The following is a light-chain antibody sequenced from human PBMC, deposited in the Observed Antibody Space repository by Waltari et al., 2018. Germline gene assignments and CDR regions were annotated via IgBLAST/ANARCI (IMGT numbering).Light chain of an antibody. CDR3: QRRDNWPGGT. Sequence: ELVLTQSPATLSLSPGARATPSCRASQDVSTYLAWYQHKPGPAPSPLSYDASNRATGLPGRLSGRGSGTDFTITISSLGPEDFAVYYCQRRDNWPGGTFGGATRVAIK. CDR2: DAS. CDR1: QDVSTY. J-gene: IGKJ4*01. V-gene: IGKV3-11*01.